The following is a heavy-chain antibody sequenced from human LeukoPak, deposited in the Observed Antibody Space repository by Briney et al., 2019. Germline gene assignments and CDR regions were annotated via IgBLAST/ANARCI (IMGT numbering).Heavy chain of an antibody. CDR2: IYYSGTT. J-gene: IGHJ2*01. D-gene: IGHD4-17*01. CDR3: ARTVTYWYFDP. CDR1: GGSISSSSYY. V-gene: IGHV4-39*01. Sequence: SETLSLTCTVSGGSISSSSYYWGWMRQPPGKGREWIGSIYYSGTTYYNPSLKSRVTISVDTSKNQFSLKLSSVTAADTAVYYCARTVTYWYFDPWGRGTLVTVSS.